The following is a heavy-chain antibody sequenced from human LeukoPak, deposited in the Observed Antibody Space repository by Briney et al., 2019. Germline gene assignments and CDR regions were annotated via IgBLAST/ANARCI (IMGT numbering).Heavy chain of an antibody. CDR1: GYSISSGYY. CDR3: ARHVPAHFDFL. CDR2: IYHSGST. D-gene: IGHD3-9*01. V-gene: IGHV4-38-2*01. J-gene: IGHJ4*02. Sequence: SETLSLTCAVSGYSISSGYYWGWIRQPPGKGLEWIGSIYHSGSTYYNPSLKSRVTMSVDTSKNQFSLRLSSVTAADTAVYYCARHVPAHFDFLWGQGTLVTVSS.